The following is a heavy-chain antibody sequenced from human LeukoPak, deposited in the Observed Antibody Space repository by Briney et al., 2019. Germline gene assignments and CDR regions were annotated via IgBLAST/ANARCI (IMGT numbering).Heavy chain of an antibody. CDR1: GYTFTGYG. D-gene: IGHD6-19*01. Sequence: GASVKVSCKASGYTFTGYGISWVRQAPGQGLEWMGWISAYNGNTNYAQKLQGRVTMTTDTSTSTAYMELRSLRSDDTAVYYCASFGAVAGTQRRQPSYAFDIWDQGTMVTVSS. J-gene: IGHJ3*02. CDR2: ISAYNGNT. V-gene: IGHV1-18*01. CDR3: ASFGAVAGTQRRQPSYAFDI.